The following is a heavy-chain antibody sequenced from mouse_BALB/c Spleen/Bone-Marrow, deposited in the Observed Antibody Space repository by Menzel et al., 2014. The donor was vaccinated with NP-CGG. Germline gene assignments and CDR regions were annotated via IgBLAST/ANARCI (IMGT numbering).Heavy chain of an antibody. CDR1: GYSFTGYF. CDR3: AREGGYYYGSSPYFDV. CDR2: ISPYNGDT. V-gene: IGHV1-20*02. D-gene: IGHD1-1*01. Sequence: DVHLVESGPELVKPGASVKISCKASGYSFTGYFMNWVMQSHGKSLEWIGRISPYNGDTFYNQKFKGKATLTVDKSSSTAHMELRSLASEDSAVYYCAREGGYYYGSSPYFDVWGAGTTVTVSS. J-gene: IGHJ1*01.